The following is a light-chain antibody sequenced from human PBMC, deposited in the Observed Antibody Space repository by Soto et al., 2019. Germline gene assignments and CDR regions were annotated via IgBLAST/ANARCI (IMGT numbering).Light chain of an antibody. CDR3: QQSYSTARLT. CDR2: AAS. Sequence: DIQMTQSPSSLSASVGDRVTITCRASQSISSYVNWYQQKPGKAPKLLIYAASSLQSGVPSRFSGSGSGTDFTLTISSLQPEDFATYYCQQSYSTARLTFGGGTKVEIK. J-gene: IGKJ4*01. V-gene: IGKV1-39*01. CDR1: QSISSY.